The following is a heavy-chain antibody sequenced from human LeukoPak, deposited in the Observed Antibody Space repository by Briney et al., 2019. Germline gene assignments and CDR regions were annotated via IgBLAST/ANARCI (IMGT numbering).Heavy chain of an antibody. CDR1: GGSISSYY. CDR2: IYSSGGT. CDR3: ARNGGSGTYRDGSFDY. V-gene: IGHV4-4*07. J-gene: IGHJ4*02. D-gene: IGHD1-26*01. Sequence: SETLSLTCTVPGGSISSYYWSWIRQSAGKGLEYLGRIYSSGGTNYNPSLESRVSMSVDTSKNQFSLKLSSVTAADTAVNYCARNGGSGTYRDGSFDYWGQGTLVTVSS.